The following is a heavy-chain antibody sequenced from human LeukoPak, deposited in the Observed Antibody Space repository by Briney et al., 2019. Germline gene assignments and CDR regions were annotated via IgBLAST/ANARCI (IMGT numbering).Heavy chain of an antibody. CDR3: ARVISGWYPFDY. CDR2: INPSGGST. CDR1: GYTFTSYY. D-gene: IGHD6-19*01. Sequence: GASVKVSCKASGYTFTSYYMHWVRQAPGQGLEWMGIINPSGGSTSYAQKFQGRVTMTRDMSTSTVYMELSSLRSDDTAVYYCARVISGWYPFDYWGQGTLVTVSS. J-gene: IGHJ4*02. V-gene: IGHV1-46*01.